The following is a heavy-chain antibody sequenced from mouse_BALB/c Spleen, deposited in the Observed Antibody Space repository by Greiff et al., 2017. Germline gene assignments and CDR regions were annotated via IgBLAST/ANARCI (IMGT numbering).Heavy chain of an antibody. J-gene: IGHJ3*01. CDR3: TRNTYYGNSFAY. Sequence: ESGAELVKPGASVKLSCKASGYTFTSYYMYWVKQRPGQGLEWIGEINPSNGGTNFNEKFKSKATLTVDKSSSTAYMQLSSLTSEDSAVYYCTRNTYYGNSFAYWGQGTLVIVSA. D-gene: IGHD2-10*01. V-gene: IGHV1S81*02. CDR1: GYTFTSYY. CDR2: INPSNGGT.